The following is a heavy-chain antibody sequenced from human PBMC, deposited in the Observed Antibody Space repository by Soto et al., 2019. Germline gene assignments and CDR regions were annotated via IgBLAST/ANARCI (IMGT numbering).Heavy chain of an antibody. J-gene: IGHJ6*02. CDR2: TYYRSKWYS. V-gene: IGHV6-1*01. Sequence: QVQLQQSGPGLVKPSQTLSLTCAISGDSVSSNSAACNWIRQSPSRGLEWLGRTYYRSKWYSDYALSVKSRITINPATAENQCSLRLNSVTPEDPDVYYCARANSIAAAGYYYYGMDVWGQETTVTVSS. CDR3: ARANSIAAAGYYYYGMDV. CDR1: GDSVSSNSAA. D-gene: IGHD6-13*01.